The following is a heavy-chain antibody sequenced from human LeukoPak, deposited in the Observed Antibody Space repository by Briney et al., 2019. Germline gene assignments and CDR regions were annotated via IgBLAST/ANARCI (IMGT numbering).Heavy chain of an antibody. J-gene: IGHJ4*02. CDR3: ARQGAAAGISRDFDY. CDR1: GVSISSSSYY. D-gene: IGHD6-13*01. V-gene: IGHV4-39*01. Sequence: SETLSLTCTVSGVSISSSSYYWGWIRQPPGEGLEWIGSIYYSGSTYYNPSLKSRVTISVDTSKNQFSLKLSSVTAADTAVYYCARQGAAAGISRDFDYWGQGTLVTVSS. CDR2: IYYSGST.